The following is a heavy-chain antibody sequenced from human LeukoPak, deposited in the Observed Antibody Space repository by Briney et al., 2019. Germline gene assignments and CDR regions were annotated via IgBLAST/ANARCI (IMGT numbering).Heavy chain of an antibody. CDR1: GFTFDDYG. CDR2: INWNGGST. J-gene: IGHJ4*02. D-gene: IGHD3-22*01. Sequence: PGGSLRHSCAASGFTFDDYGMSWVRQAPGKGLEWVSGINWNGGSTGYADSVKGRFTISRDNAKNSLYLQMNSLRAEDTALYYCARGGPYYYDSSGYFDYWGQGTLVTVSS. CDR3: ARGGPYYYDSSGYFDY. V-gene: IGHV3-20*04.